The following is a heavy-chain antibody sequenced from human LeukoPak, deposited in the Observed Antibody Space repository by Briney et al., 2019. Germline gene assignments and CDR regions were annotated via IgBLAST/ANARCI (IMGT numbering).Heavy chain of an antibody. CDR2: INHSGST. D-gene: IGHD3-3*01. CDR3: ARGLAYYDFWSGYYTSDAFDY. Sequence: SETLSLTCAVYGGPFSGYYWSWIRQPPGKGLEWIGEINHSGSTNYNPSLKSRVTISVDTSKNQFSLKLSSVTAADTAVYYCARGLAYYDFWSGYYTSDAFDYWGQGTLVTVSS. J-gene: IGHJ4*02. CDR1: GGPFSGYY. V-gene: IGHV4-34*01.